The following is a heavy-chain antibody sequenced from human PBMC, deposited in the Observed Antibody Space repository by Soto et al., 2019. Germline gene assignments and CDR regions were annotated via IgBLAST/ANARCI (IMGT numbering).Heavy chain of an antibody. CDR3: AKGSMSAHQFRDH. Sequence: QVQLVESGGGVVQPGRSLRLSCAASGFTFSNYGMHWVRQAPGKGLEWVTTISSDGNDKYYADSVKGRFTISRDNSKNTLDLPMNRLRAEDTAVYYCAKGSMSAHQFRDHWGQGTLVTVSS. CDR2: ISSDGNDK. J-gene: IGHJ4*02. CDR1: GFTFSNYG. V-gene: IGHV3-30*18. D-gene: IGHD6-6*01.